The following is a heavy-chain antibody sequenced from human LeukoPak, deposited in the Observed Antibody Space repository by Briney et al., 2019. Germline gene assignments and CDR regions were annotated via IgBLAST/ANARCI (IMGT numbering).Heavy chain of an antibody. CDR3: AREGYDSPGDAFDI. CDR2: ISSSSSVI. CDR1: GFIFGTYN. V-gene: IGHV3-48*01. D-gene: IGHD3-3*01. Sequence: AGGSLRLSWAASGFIFGTYNMNWVRQAPGKGLEWVSYISSSSSVIYYADSVKGRFTISRDNAKNSLYLQMNSLRAEDTAVYYCAREGYDSPGDAFDIWGQGTMVTVSS. J-gene: IGHJ3*02.